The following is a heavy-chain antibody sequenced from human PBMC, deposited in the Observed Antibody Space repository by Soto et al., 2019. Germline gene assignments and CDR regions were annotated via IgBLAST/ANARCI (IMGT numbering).Heavy chain of an antibody. V-gene: IGHV3-13*01. J-gene: IGHJ6*02. CDR1: GFTFSSYD. CDR2: IGTAGDT. D-gene: IGHD5-18*01. CDR3: ARSAGYSYGSYYYYYGMDV. Sequence: GGSLRLSCAASGFTFSSYDMHWVRQATGKGLEWVSVIGTAGDTYYPGSVKGRFTISRENAKNSFYLQMNSLRAEDTAVYYCARSAGYSYGSYYYYYGMDVWGQGTTVTVSS.